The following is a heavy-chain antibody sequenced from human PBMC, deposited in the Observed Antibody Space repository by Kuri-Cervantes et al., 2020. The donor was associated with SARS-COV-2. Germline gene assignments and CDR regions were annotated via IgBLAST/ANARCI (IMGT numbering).Heavy chain of an antibody. CDR1: GYTFTGYY. Sequence: ASVKVSCKASGYTFTGYYMHWVRQAPGQGLEWMGWINPNSGGTNYAQKFQGRVTMTRDTSISTAYMELSRLRSDDTAVYYCARRRSVEAIFGVVIIRGNWFDPWGQGTLVTVSS. V-gene: IGHV1-2*02. CDR2: INPNSGGT. D-gene: IGHD3-3*01. J-gene: IGHJ5*02. CDR3: ARRRSVEAIFGVVIIRGNWFDP.